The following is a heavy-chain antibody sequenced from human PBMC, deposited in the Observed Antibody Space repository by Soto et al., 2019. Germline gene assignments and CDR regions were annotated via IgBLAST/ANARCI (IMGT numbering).Heavy chain of an antibody. CDR1: GFTFSSHS. Sequence: VGSLPLSRASYGFTFSSHSMNWVRQAPGKGLEWVSYISSSSSTIYYADSVKGRFTISRDNAKNSLYLQMNSLRDEDTAVYYCAREGLVIYYYYYGMDVWGQGTTVTVSS. V-gene: IGHV3-48*02. CDR2: ISSSSSTI. J-gene: IGHJ6*02. CDR3: AREGLVIYYYYYGMDV. D-gene: IGHD3-3*01.